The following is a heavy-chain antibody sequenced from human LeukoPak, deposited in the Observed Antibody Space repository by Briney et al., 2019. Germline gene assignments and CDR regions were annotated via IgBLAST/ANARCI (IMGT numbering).Heavy chain of an antibody. CDR1: GGSISSYY. V-gene: IGHV4-4*09. D-gene: IGHD1-7*01. J-gene: IGHJ4*02. CDR3: ARHAGPYNWNYGFFDY. Sequence: SSETLSLTCTVSGGSISSYYWSWIRQPPGKGLEWIGYIYTTGSTNCNPSLKSRVIMSVDTSKNQFSLKLSSVTAPDTAVYYCARHAGPYNWNYGFFDYWGQGTLVTVSS. CDR2: IYTTGST.